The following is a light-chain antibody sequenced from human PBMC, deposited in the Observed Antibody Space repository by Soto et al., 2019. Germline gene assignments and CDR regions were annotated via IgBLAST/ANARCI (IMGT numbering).Light chain of an antibody. CDR1: QSVSSND. CDR2: GAS. J-gene: IGKJ2*01. V-gene: IGKV3-20*01. Sequence: EIVLTQCPDTLSLFPGVRATLSCRASQSVSSNDLSWYQHKPGQAPRLLIFGASSRATGIPDRFSGSGSGTDFTLSISSLEPEDFAVYYCQQYGSSSYTFGQGTKLEIK. CDR3: QQYGSSSYT.